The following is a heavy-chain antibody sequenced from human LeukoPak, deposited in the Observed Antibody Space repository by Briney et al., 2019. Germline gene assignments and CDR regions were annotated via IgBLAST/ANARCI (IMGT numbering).Heavy chain of an antibody. CDR2: ISSGSNSI. D-gene: IGHD3-3*01. CDR1: GFTFSSYS. Sequence: GGSLRLSCAASGFTFSSYSMNWVRQAPGKGLEWVSYISSGSNSIYYADSVKGRFTISRDNAKNSLYLQMNSLRADDTAVYYCARAYDYDFWSGYRTNWFDPWGQGTLVTVSS. V-gene: IGHV3-48*01. J-gene: IGHJ5*02. CDR3: ARAYDYDFWSGYRTNWFDP.